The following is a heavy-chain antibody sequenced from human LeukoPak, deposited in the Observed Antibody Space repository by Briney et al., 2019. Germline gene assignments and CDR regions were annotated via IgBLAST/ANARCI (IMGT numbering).Heavy chain of an antibody. CDR1: GYGFSIYY. Sequence: GDSVKVSCKASGYGFSIYYMHWVRQAPGEGLEWMGMINPNDGRTTYAQKFQGRVTMTRDTSTSTVYMELSSLRSEDTAVYYCASGTETYYYYGMDVWGQGTTVTVSS. CDR2: INPNDGRT. D-gene: IGHD1-14*01. CDR3: ASGTETYYYYGMDV. J-gene: IGHJ6*02. V-gene: IGHV1-46*01.